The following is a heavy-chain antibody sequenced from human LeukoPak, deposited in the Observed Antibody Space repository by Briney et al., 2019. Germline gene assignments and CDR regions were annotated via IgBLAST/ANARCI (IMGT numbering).Heavy chain of an antibody. CDR3: AKDRLVGASDYYYGMDV. D-gene: IGHD1-26*01. J-gene: IGHJ6*02. V-gene: IGHV3-30*18. CDR1: GFTFSSYG. Sequence: GRSLRLSCAASGFTFSSYGMHWVRQAPGKGLEWVAVISYDGSNKYYADSVKGRFTISRDNSKNTLFLQMNSLRAEDTAVYYCAKDRLVGASDYYYGMDVWGQGTTVTVSS. CDR2: ISYDGSNK.